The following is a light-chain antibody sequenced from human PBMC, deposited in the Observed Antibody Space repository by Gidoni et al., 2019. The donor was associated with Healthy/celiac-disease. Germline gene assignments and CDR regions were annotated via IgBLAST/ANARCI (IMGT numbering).Light chain of an antibody. V-gene: IGKV3-11*01. CDR2: DAS. CDR1: QRVSSY. J-gene: IGKJ1*01. CDR3: QQRSNWPGT. Sequence: EIVLTQSPATLSLSPGERATLSCRASQRVSSYLAWYQQKPGQAPRLLIYDASNRATGIPARFSGSGSGTDFTLTISSLEPEDCAVYYCQQRSNWPGTFXQXTKVEIK.